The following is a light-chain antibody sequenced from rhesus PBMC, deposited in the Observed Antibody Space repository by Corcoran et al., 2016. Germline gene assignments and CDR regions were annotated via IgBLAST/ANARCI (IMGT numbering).Light chain of an antibody. V-gene: IGKV1-22*01. Sequence: DIQMTQSPSSLSASVGDTVTITCRASQGSSSWLAWYQQKPGKAPKPLNYQASSLQSGVPSRYSGSGSGTDFTLPISSLQSEDFATYYCQQYSSRPYSFCQGTKVEIK. J-gene: IGKJ2*01. CDR1: QGSSSW. CDR3: QQYSSRPYS. CDR2: QAS.